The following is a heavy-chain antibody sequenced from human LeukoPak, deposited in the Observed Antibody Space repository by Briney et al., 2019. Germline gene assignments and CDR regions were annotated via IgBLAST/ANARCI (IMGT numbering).Heavy chain of an antibody. CDR1: GGSFSGYY. Sequence: SETLSLTCAVYGGSFSGYYWSWIRQHPGKGLEWIGYIYYSGSTYYNPSLKSRVTISVDTSKNQFSLKLSSVTAADTAVYYCARGTGTTRQYYYGMDVWGQGTTVTVSS. CDR2: IYYSGST. D-gene: IGHD1-7*01. V-gene: IGHV4-31*11. CDR3: ARGTGTTRQYYYGMDV. J-gene: IGHJ6*02.